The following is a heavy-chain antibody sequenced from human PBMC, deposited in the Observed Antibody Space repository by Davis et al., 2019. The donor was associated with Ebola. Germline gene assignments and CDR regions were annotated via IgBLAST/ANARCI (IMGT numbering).Heavy chain of an antibody. CDR1: GFTFSSYA. D-gene: IGHD3-16*01. Sequence: GESLKISCAASGFTFSSYAMTWVRQAPGKGLEWVSAISGSGGSTYYADSVKGRFTISRDNAKNSLYLQMNSLRAEDTAVYYCARSPEFITFGGVFPYYYYGMDVWGKGTTVTVSS. CDR3: ARSPEFITFGGVFPYYYYGMDV. V-gene: IGHV3-23*01. J-gene: IGHJ6*04. CDR2: ISGSGGST.